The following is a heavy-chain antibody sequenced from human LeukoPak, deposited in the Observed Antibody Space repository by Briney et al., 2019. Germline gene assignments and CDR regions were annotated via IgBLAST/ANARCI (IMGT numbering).Heavy chain of an antibody. V-gene: IGHV3-23*01. CDR3: ARGRVGGQRTDTFDI. CDR1: GFSFSTYG. J-gene: IGHJ3*02. Sequence: GGSLRLSCAASGFSFSTYGMSWVRQAPGKGLDWVSAVTGSGGSTDYADSVTGRFTISRDNSKNTLYLQMNSLRAEDTAVYYCARGRVGGQRTDTFDIWGQGTMVTVSS. D-gene: IGHD1-26*01. CDR2: VTGSGGST.